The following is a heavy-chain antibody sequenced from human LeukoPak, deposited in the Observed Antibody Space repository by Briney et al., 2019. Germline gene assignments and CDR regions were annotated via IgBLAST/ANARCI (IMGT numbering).Heavy chain of an antibody. CDR2: INPNSGGT. CDR1: GYTFTGYY. V-gene: IGHV1-2*02. Sequence: ASVKVSCKASGYTFTGYYMHWVRQAPGQGLEWMGWINPNSGGTNYAQKFQGRVTMTRDTSISTAYMELSRLRSDDTAVYYCAREYYYGSGDFDYWGQGTPVTVSS. J-gene: IGHJ4*02. CDR3: AREYYYGSGDFDY. D-gene: IGHD3-10*01.